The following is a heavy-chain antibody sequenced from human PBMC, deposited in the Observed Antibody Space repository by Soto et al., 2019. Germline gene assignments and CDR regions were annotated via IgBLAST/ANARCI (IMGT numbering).Heavy chain of an antibody. V-gene: IGHV1-18*04. CDR2: ISAHNGDT. D-gene: IGHD3-22*01. CDR3: ATEPIYYNDGSGYYPLGH. J-gene: IGHJ4*02. CDR1: GYSFATYG. Sequence: ASVKVSCKASGYSFATYGFSWVRQAPGQGLECVGWISAHNGDTHYSQKFQGRVTLTTDTSTNTGYMELRSLTSDDTAVYFCATEPIYYNDGSGYYPLGHWGQGTLVTVSS.